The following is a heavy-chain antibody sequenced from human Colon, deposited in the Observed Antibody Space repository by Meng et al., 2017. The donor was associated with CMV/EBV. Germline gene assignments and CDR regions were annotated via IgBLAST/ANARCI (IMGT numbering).Heavy chain of an antibody. CDR3: ARDPSGSRVPFDY. Sequence: QVQWVQSGAEVKKPGASVKVSCKASGYTFSDYHIHWVRQAPGQGLEWMGWINSNSGATDYAQKFQGRLTMTRDTSITTAYMELSSLRSDDTAVYYCARDPSGSRVPFDYWGQGSLVTVSS. D-gene: IGHD1-26*01. J-gene: IGHJ4*02. CDR2: INSNSGAT. V-gene: IGHV1-2*02. CDR1: GYTFSDYH.